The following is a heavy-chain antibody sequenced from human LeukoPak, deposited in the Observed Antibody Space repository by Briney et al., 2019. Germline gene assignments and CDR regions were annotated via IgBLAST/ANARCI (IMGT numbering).Heavy chain of an antibody. CDR3: ARGVEPLAANTLAY. CDR2: ITDSGANT. V-gene: IGHV3-23*01. CDR1: GFTFSNFA. Sequence: GGSLRLSCAASGFTFSNFAMSWVRQAPGKGLEWVSTITDSGANTSYADSVQGRFTISRDNSKNTLYLEMNSLSPDDTAVYYCARGVEPLAANTLAYWGQGTLVTVSS. D-gene: IGHD1-14*01. J-gene: IGHJ4*02.